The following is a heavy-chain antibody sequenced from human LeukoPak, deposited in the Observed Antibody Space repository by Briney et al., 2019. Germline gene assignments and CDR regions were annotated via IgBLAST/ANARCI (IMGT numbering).Heavy chain of an antibody. CDR2: IGSSGST. Sequence: LSGGSLRLSCAASGFTFSTYDMTWVRQAPGKGLEWVSAIGSSGSTYYADSVKGRFTISRDNSKNALYLQMNGLRAEDTAIYYCANPFYGSGPRGYWGQGTLVTVSS. D-gene: IGHD3-10*01. CDR1: GFTFSTYD. V-gene: IGHV3-23*01. J-gene: IGHJ4*02. CDR3: ANPFYGSGPRGY.